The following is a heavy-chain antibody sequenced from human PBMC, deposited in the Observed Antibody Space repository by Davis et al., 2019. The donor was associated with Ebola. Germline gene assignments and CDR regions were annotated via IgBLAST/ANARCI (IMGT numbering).Heavy chain of an antibody. CDR1: GFAFSHYA. J-gene: IGHJ5*02. D-gene: IGHD3-22*01. V-gene: IGHV3-23*01. Sequence: GESLKISCAASGFAFSHYAMSWVRQAPGKGLEWVSGITGTDGSAFYADSVKGRFSISRDNSKNTVFLQMSSLRADDTAVYYCAREGYDYASSAYSAWGQGTLVTFSS. CDR2: ITGTDGSA. CDR3: AREGYDYASSAYSA.